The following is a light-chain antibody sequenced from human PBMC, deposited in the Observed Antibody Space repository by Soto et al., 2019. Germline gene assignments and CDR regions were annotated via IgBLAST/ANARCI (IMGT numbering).Light chain of an antibody. Sequence: EIVMTQSPATLSVSPGGRATLSSRASQSISDTLAWYQQKPGQAPRLLIHGASTRATGFPGRFSGSGSGTDFTLTISSLQSEDFAVYYCQQYNNWPWTFGQGTKVDIK. CDR3: QQYNNWPWT. CDR1: QSISDT. CDR2: GAS. J-gene: IGKJ1*01. V-gene: IGKV3-15*01.